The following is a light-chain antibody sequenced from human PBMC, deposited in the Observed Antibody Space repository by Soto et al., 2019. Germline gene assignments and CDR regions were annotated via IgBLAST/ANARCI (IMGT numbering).Light chain of an antibody. CDR1: KLGDKY. J-gene: IGLJ1*01. V-gene: IGLV3-1*01. CDR3: QAWDSSTAV. CDR2: QDS. Sequence: SYELTQPPSVSVSPGQTASITCSGEKLGDKYACWYQQKPGQSPVVVIYQDSKRPSGIPERFSGSNSGNTATLTISGTQAMDEADYYCQAWDSSTAVFGTGTKVTVL.